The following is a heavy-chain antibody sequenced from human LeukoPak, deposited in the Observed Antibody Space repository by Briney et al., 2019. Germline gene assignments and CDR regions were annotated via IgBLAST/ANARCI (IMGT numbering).Heavy chain of an antibody. D-gene: IGHD2-2*01. CDR3: ARDPPYCSSTNCQIDY. Sequence: GGSLRLSCAASGFTFSSYSMNWVRQAPGKGLEWVSSISSISSYIYYADSVKGRFTLSRDNAKNSMYVQMDSLRAEDMAVYYCARDPPYCSSTNCQIDYWGQGTPVTVPS. CDR2: ISSISSYI. J-gene: IGHJ4*02. V-gene: IGHV3-21*01. CDR1: GFTFSSYS.